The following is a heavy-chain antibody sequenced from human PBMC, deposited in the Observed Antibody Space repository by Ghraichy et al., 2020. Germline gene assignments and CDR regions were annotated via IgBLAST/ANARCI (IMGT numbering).Heavy chain of an antibody. D-gene: IGHD6-19*01. J-gene: IGHJ6*02. Sequence: SETLSLTCTVSGGSISSYYWSWIRQPPGKGLEWIGYIYYSGSTNHNPSLKSRVTISVDTSKNQFSLKLSSVTAADTAVYYCARFWGPGIAVAGPHYYYYGMDVWGQGTTVTVSS. CDR3: ARFWGPGIAVAGPHYYYYGMDV. V-gene: IGHV4-59*01. CDR1: GGSISSYY. CDR2: IYYSGST.